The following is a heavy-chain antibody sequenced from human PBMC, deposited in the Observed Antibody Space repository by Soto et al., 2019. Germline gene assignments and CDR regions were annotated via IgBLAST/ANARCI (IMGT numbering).Heavy chain of an antibody. J-gene: IGHJ6*02. CDR2: ISSSSSTI. CDR3: ARDHVPGDYYYYYGMDV. CDR1: GFTFSSYS. D-gene: IGHD1-1*01. Sequence: GGSLRLSCAASGFTFSSYSMDWVRQAPGKGLEWVSYISSSSSTIYYADSVKGRFTISRDNAKNSLYLQMNSLRDEDTAVYYCARDHVPGDYYYYYGMDVGGQGTRVTVSS. V-gene: IGHV3-48*02.